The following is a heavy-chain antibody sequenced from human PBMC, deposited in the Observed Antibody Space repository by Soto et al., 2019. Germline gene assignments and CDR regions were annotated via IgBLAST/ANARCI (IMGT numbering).Heavy chain of an antibody. V-gene: IGHV4-30-2*01. J-gene: IGHJ4*02. Sequence: QLQLQESGSGLVKPSQTLSLTCAVSGGSISSGGYSWSWIRQPPGKGLEWIGYIYHSGSTYYNPSLKSRVTISVDRSNNQFSLKLSSVTAADTAVYYCARDGSGSYYYYFDYWGQGTLVTVSS. CDR2: IYHSGST. CDR1: GGSISSGGYS. CDR3: ARDGSGSYYYYFDY. D-gene: IGHD3-10*01.